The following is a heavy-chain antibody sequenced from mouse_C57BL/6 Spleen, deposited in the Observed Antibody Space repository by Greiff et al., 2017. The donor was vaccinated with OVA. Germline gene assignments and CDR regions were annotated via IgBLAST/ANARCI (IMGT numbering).Heavy chain of an antibody. CDR2: IDPETGGT. CDR1: GYTFTDYE. J-gene: IGHJ3*01. V-gene: IGHV1-15*01. Sequence: QVQLQQSGAELVRPGASVTLSCKASGYTFTDYEMHWVKQTPVPGLEWIGAIDPETGGTAYNQKFKGKAILTADKSSSTAYMELRSLTSEDSAVYYCTRDYGSSWFAYWGQGTLVTVSA. CDR3: TRDYGSSWFAY. D-gene: IGHD1-1*01.